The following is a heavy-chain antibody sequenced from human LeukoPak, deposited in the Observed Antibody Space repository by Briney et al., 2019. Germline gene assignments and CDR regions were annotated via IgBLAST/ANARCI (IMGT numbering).Heavy chain of an antibody. D-gene: IGHD3-3*01. V-gene: IGHV3-23*01. J-gene: IGHJ6*02. CDR2: ISGSGGST. CDR1: GFTFSSYA. CDR3: AKVFDFWSGYHNYGMDV. Sequence: GGSLRLSCAASGFTFSSYAMSWVRQAPGKGLEWVSAISGSGGSTYYADSVKGRFTISRDNSKNTLYLQMNSLRAEDTAVYYCAKVFDFWSGYHNYGMDVWGQGTTVTVPS.